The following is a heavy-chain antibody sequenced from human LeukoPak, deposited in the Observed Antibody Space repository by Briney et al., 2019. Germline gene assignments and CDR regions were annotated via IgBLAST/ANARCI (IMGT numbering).Heavy chain of an antibody. CDR3: TRAYYDSSIDRIDY. V-gene: IGHV3-15*01. Sequence: NPGGSLRLSCAASGFTFSNAWMSWVRQAPGKGLEWVGRIKSKTDGGTTDYAAPVKGRFTISRDDSKNTLYLQMNSLKTEDTAVYYCTRAYYDSSIDRIDYWGQGTLVTVSS. CDR2: IKSKTDGGTT. CDR1: GFTFSNAW. D-gene: IGHD3-22*01. J-gene: IGHJ4*02.